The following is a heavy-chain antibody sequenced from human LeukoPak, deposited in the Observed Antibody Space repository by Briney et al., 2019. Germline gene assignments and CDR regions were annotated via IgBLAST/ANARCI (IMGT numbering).Heavy chain of an antibody. CDR2: IYSGGST. V-gene: IGHV3-53*01. J-gene: IGHJ4*02. Sequence: GGSLRLSCAASGFTVSSNYMSWVRQAPGKGLEWVSFIYSGGSTYYADSVKGRFTISRDNSKNTLYLQMNSLRAEDTAVYYCARGDRSSWYVSRTQFDYWGQGTLVTVSS. CDR1: GFTVSSNY. D-gene: IGHD6-13*01. CDR3: ARGDRSSWYVSRTQFDY.